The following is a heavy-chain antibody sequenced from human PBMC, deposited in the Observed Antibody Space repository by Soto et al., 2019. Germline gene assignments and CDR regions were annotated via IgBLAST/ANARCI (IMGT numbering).Heavy chain of an antibody. CDR1: GFTFSSYS. D-gene: IGHD6-19*01. J-gene: IGHJ4*02. CDR3: ARGFRYSSGWYNFDY. CDR2: ISSSSSYI. V-gene: IGHV3-21*01. Sequence: PGGSLRLSCAASGFTFSSYSMNWVRQAPGKGLEWVSSISSSSSYIYYADSVKGRFTISRDNAKNSLYLQMNSLRAEDTAVYYCARGFRYSSGWYNFDYWGQGTLVTVSS.